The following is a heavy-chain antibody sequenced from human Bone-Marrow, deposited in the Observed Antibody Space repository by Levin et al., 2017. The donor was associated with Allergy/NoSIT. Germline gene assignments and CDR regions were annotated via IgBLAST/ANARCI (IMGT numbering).Heavy chain of an antibody. Sequence: ASQTLSLTCTVSGASIHSAGYYWSWVRQHPGKGLEWIGYVYYSGTTNYNPSLTSRVTISVDPSKTNFSLRLSSVTAADTAVYYCAREVWSSRDGYTGPYYFDYWGQGTLVTVSS. CDR2: VYYSGTT. CDR1: GASIHSAGYY. CDR3: AREVWSSRDGYTGPYYFDY. D-gene: IGHD5-24*01. V-gene: IGHV4-31*03. J-gene: IGHJ4*02.